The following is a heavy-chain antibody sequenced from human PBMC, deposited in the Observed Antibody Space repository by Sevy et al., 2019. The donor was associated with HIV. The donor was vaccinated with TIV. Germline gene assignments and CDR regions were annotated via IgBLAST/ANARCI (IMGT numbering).Heavy chain of an antibody. V-gene: IGHV4-31*03. CDR3: ARTTVTTLSSARNNWFDP. Sequence: SDTLSLTCTVSGDSINNGDYYWSWIRQHPGKGLEWIGKIYYTGTTYYNPSLKGRLRIPVERSENTLALSLRSVTAADTAVYYCARTTVTTLSSARNNWFDPWGQGTLVTVSS. CDR2: IYYTGTT. J-gene: IGHJ5*02. D-gene: IGHD4-4*01. CDR1: GDSINNGDYY.